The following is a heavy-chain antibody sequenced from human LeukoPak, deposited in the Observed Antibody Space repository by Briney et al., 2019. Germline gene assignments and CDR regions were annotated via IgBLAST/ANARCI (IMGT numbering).Heavy chain of an antibody. J-gene: IGHJ4*02. D-gene: IGHD3-16*02. Sequence: GGSLRLSCAASGFSFDDYGMNWVRQAPGKGLEWVSGINWNGGSTVYADSVKGLFTISRDNAKNSLYPQMNSLRAEDTAVYYCAKGDDYVWGSYRYTLDYWGQGTLVTVSS. CDR3: AKGDDYVWGSYRYTLDY. CDR1: GFSFDDYG. V-gene: IGHV3-20*04. CDR2: INWNGGST.